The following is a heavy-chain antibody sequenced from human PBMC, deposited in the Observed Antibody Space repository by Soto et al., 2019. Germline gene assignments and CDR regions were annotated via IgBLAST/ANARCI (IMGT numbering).Heavy chain of an antibody. J-gene: IGHJ4*02. Sequence: ASVKVSCKASGYTFTSYGISWVRQTPGQGLEWMGWISAYNGNTNYAQKLQGRVTMTTDTSTSTAYMELRSLRSDDTAVYYCARRYCSGGSCYYGYWGQGTLVTVSS. CDR3: ARRYCSGGSCYYGY. CDR1: GYTFTSYG. D-gene: IGHD2-15*01. CDR2: ISAYNGNT. V-gene: IGHV1-18*01.